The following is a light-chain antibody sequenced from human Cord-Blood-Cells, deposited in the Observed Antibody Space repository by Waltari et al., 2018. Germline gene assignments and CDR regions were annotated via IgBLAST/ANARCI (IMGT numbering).Light chain of an antibody. Sequence: QSALTQPASVSGSPGQSITLSCTGTSSDVGGYNYVSWYQQHPGKAPKLMIYDVSKRPSGDCGRVPGSKSGNTACLTISGLQAEDEADYYCSSYTSSSTWVFGGGTKLTVL. V-gene: IGLV2-14*01. CDR3: SSYTSSSTWV. CDR2: DVS. J-gene: IGLJ3*02. CDR1: SSDVGGYNY.